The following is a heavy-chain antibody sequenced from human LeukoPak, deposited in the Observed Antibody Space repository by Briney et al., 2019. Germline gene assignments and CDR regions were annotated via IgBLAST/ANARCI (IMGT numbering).Heavy chain of an antibody. Sequence: QSGGSLRLSCVASGFPFSSYWMTWVRQAPGKGLEWVANIKQDGSKKSYVDSVKGRFTISRDNAKNSLYLQMNSLRAEDTAVYFCARVGHGLAVGNDYWGQGTLVTVSS. CDR2: IKQDGSKK. CDR3: ARVGHGLAVGNDY. D-gene: IGHD6-19*01. J-gene: IGHJ4*02. CDR1: GFPFSSYW. V-gene: IGHV3-7*01.